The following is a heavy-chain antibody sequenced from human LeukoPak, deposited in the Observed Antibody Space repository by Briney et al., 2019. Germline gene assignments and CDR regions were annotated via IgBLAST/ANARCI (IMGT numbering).Heavy chain of an antibody. CDR3: ARAAYGSGSITFDY. D-gene: IGHD3-10*01. V-gene: IGHV3-66*02. CDR1: GFTVSSNY. J-gene: IGHJ4*02. Sequence: GGSLRLSCAASGFTVSSNYMSWVRQAPGKGLEWGSVIYSGGSTYYADSVKGRFTIARDNSKNTLYLQMNSLRAEDTAVYYCARAAYGSGSITFDYWGQGTLVTVSS. CDR2: IYSGGST.